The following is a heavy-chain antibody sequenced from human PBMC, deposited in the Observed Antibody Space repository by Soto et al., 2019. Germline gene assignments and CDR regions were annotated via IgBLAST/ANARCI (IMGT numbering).Heavy chain of an antibody. CDR1: GFIFYNSS. CDR2: ISANGGGT. CDR3: AKIVGNNCGGGCGKGWFDP. Sequence: EVHLLESGGGLVQPGESLRLSWTASGFIFYNSSMGCLRQAPGQGLEWVSSISANGGGTFYADSVKGRFTISRDTSKNTLYLQLNSLRGEETAVYHCAKIVGNNCGGGCGKGWFDPWGQGTLVTVSS. V-gene: IGHV3-23*01. D-gene: IGHD2-21*02. J-gene: IGHJ5*02.